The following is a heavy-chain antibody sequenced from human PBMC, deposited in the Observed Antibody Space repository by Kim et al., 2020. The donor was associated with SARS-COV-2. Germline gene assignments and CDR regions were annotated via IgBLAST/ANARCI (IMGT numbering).Heavy chain of an antibody. CDR3: AASHLWLPFDY. J-gene: IGHJ4*02. CDR1: GGSISSSY. D-gene: IGHD3-3*02. Sequence: SETLSLTCTVSGGSISSSYWNWIRQPPGKGLEWIGYIYHLGSTNYNPSLKSRVTISVDTPKNQFSLKLSSVTAADTAAHYCAASHLWLPFDYWGQESLV. V-gene: IGHV4-59*01. CDR2: IYHLGST.